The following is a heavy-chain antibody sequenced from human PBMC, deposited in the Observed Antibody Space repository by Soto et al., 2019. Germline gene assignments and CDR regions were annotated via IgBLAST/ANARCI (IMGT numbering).Heavy chain of an antibody. D-gene: IGHD3-22*01. V-gene: IGHV1-2*04. CDR2: INPHSSGA. CDR3: TRDYYDGSASYGFDL. CDR1: GYTFTDYY. Sequence: QVHLVQSGAEVKKPGASVKVSCKASGYTFTDYYIHWVRQAPGQGLEWMGWINPHSSGANIAQKFEGWVTVTRDTAVRTVYMEMGWLKSNDTAVYYCTRDYYDGSASYGFDLWGQGTLVTVSS. J-gene: IGHJ3*01.